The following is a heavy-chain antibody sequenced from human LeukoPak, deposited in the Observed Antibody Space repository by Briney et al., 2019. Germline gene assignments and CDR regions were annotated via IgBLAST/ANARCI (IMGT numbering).Heavy chain of an antibody. J-gene: IGHJ5*02. D-gene: IGHD3-3*01. V-gene: IGHV4-34*01. CDR3: ARDHAPLEWTANPWRPMSP. CDR2: INHSGST. CDR1: GGSLSGYY. Sequence: PSETLSLTCAVYGGSLSGYYWSWIRQPPGKGLEWIGEINHSGSTNYNPSLKSRVTISVDTSKNQFSLTLSSVTAADTAVYYCARDHAPLEWTANPWRPMSPWGQGTLVTVSS.